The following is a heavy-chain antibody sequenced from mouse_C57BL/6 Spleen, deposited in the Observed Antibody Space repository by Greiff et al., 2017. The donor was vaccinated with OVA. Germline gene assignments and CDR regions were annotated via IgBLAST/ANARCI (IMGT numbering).Heavy chain of an antibody. CDR3: AITTVVAPAMDY. CDR2: INPNNGDT. D-gene: IGHD1-1*01. J-gene: IGHJ4*01. V-gene: IGHV1-37*01. CDR1: GYSFTGYF. Sequence: VHVKQSGPELVKPGASVKISCKASGYSFTGYFMNWVKQSHGTSLEWIGRINPNNGDTFYNQKFKGKATLTVDKASITAHMELLSLTSEDFAVYYCAITTVVAPAMDYWGQGTSVTVSS.